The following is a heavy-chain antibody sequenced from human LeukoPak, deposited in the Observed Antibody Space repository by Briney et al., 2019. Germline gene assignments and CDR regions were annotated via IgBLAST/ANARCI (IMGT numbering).Heavy chain of an antibody. V-gene: IGHV4-59*01. CDR2: IYHSGST. CDR3: ARTGWETYYFDS. Sequence: PSETLSLTCTVSGGSFSSYYWNWIRQPPEKGLEWIGYIYHSGSTNYNPSLKSRVTISVDTSKNQFSLKLSPVTAADTAVYYCARTGWETYYFDSWGQGTLVTVSS. D-gene: IGHD1-26*01. CDR1: GGSFSSYY. J-gene: IGHJ4*02.